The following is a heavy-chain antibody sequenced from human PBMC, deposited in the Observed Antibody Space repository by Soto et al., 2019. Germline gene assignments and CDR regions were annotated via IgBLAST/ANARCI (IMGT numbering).Heavy chain of an antibody. J-gene: IGHJ6*02. CDR1: GFTFSIYG. D-gene: IGHD6-13*01. Sequence: QVQLVESGGGVVQPGRSLRLSCAASGFTFSIYGMHWVRQAPGKGLEWVAVIWYDGSNKYYADSVKGRFTISRDNSKNPLYLQVNSLRAEDTAVYYCAKDRSSSLDGMDVWGQGTTVTVSS. CDR3: AKDRSSSLDGMDV. V-gene: IGHV3-33*06. CDR2: IWYDGSNK.